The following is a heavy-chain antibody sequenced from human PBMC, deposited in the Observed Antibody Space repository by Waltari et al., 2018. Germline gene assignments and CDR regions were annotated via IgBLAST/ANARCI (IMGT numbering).Heavy chain of an antibody. J-gene: IGHJ3*02. V-gene: IGHV3-23*01. CDR3: AKDHGAYYDFWSGYSFDAFDI. D-gene: IGHD3-3*01. CDR1: GFTFSSYA. Sequence: EVQLLESGGGLVQPGGSLRLSCAASGFTFSSYAMSWVRQAPGQGLEWVSAISGSGGSTYYADSVKGRFTISRGNSKNTLYLQMNSLRAEDTAVYYCAKDHGAYYDFWSGYSFDAFDIWGQGTMVTVSS. CDR2: ISGSGGST.